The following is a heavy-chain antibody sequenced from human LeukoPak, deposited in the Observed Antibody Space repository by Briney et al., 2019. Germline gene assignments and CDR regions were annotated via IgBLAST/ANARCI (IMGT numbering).Heavy chain of an antibody. V-gene: IGHV3-7*04. D-gene: IGHD2-21*02. CDR1: GFTFSSYR. J-gene: IGHJ4*02. CDR2: LKQDGSEK. Sequence: PGGSLRLSCAASGFTFSSYRMNWVRQAPGKGLEWVASLKQDGSEKYYVDSVKGRFTISRDNAKSSLFLQMNSLRAEDTAVYYCARDAYCGADCYYFDHWGQGNLVTVSS. CDR3: ARDAYCGADCYYFDH.